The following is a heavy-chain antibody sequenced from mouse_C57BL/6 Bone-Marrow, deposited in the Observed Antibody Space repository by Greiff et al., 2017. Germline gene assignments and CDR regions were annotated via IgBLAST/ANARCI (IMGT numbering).Heavy chain of an antibody. CDR3: ARRRVYYGSFDY. J-gene: IGHJ2*01. CDR2: IYPGSGST. CDR1: GYTLTSYW. V-gene: IGHV1-55*01. D-gene: IGHD1-1*01. Sequence: QVQLQQPGAELVKPGASVKMSCKASGYTLTSYWITWVKQRPGQGLEWIGDIYPGSGSTNYNEKFKSKATLTVDTSSSTAYMQLSSLTSEDAAVYYCARRRVYYGSFDYWGQGTTLTVSA.